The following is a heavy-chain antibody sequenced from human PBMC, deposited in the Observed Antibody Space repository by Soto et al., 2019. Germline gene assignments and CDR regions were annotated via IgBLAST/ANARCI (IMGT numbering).Heavy chain of an antibody. CDR3: ARRGYCSGGSCGAFDI. CDR1: GGNFSSYT. J-gene: IGHJ3*02. D-gene: IGHD2-15*01. Sequence: ASVKVSCKASGGNFSSYTISWVRQAPGQGLEWMGRIIPILGISNYAQKFQGRVTITADKSTSTAYMELSSLRSADTAVYYCARRGYCSGGSCGAFDIWGQGTMVTVSS. CDR2: IIPILGIS. V-gene: IGHV1-69*02.